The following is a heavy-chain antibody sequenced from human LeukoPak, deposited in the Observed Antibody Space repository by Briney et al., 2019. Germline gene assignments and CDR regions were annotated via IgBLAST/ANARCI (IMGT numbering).Heavy chain of an antibody. J-gene: IGHJ4*02. Sequence: ASVKVSCKASGGTFSSYAISWVRQAPGQGLEWMGGIIPIFGTANYAQKFQGRVTITADTSTSTAYMELRSLRSDDTAVYYCARDPSNTSGRYTYFDYWGQGTLVTVSS. CDR3: ARDPSNTSGRYTYFDY. CDR1: GGTFSSYA. D-gene: IGHD3-16*02. V-gene: IGHV1-69*06. CDR2: IIPIFGTA.